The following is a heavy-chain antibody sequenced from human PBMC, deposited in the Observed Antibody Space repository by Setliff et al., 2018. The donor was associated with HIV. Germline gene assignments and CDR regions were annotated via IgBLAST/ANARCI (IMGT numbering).Heavy chain of an antibody. CDR2: IYHSGTT. D-gene: IGHD5-12*01. Sequence: PSETLSLTCAVSGGSISTNNWWTWVRQSPGKGLEWIGDIYHSGTTNYNPSLKSRVTISEDTSKNQFSLKVNSVTAADTAVYYCARQPLYNDYDWRSYYFDYWGQGSLVTVSS. J-gene: IGHJ4*02. V-gene: IGHV4-4*02. CDR1: GGSISTNNW. CDR3: ARQPLYNDYDWRSYYFDY.